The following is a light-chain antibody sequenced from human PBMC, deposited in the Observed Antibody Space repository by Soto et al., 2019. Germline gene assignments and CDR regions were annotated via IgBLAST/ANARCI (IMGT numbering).Light chain of an antibody. J-gene: IGKJ3*01. CDR1: QSVSGY. Sequence: EIVLTQSPATLSLSPGERATLSCRASQSVSGYLAWYQQKPGQAPRLLIYDGSHRAAGIPSRFSGSGSGTDFPLTISGLEPEHFAVYYCQQRSNWLISFGPGTKVDIK. CDR3: QQRSNWLIS. V-gene: IGKV3-11*01. CDR2: DGS.